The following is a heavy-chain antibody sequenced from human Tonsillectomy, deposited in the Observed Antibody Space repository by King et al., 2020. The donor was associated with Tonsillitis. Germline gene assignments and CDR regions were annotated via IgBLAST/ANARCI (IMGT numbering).Heavy chain of an antibody. V-gene: IGHV1-2*02. Sequence: VQLVQSGAEVKPPGASVKVSCEASGYTFPAYYMHWVRQAPGQGLEWMGWINPNTGDAKYAQNFQGRVTMTTDTSISTAYMEMSGLRSDDTAVYYCAGGLAAAGICCDPWGQGTLVTVSS. D-gene: IGHD6-13*01. CDR3: AGGLAAAGICCDP. J-gene: IGHJ5*02. CDR1: GYTFPAYY. CDR2: INPNTGDA.